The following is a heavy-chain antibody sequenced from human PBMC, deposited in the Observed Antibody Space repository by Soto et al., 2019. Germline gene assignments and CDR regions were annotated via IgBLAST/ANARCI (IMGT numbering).Heavy chain of an antibody. V-gene: IGHV4-39*01. CDR1: GGSISSSSYY. J-gene: IGHJ4*02. CDR2: IYYSGST. D-gene: IGHD3-3*01. CDR3: ARGRDPYYDFLFYFDY. Sequence: QLQLQESGPGLVKPSETLSLTCTVSGGSISSSSYYWGWIRQPPGKGLEWIGSIYYSGSTYYNPSLKSRVTVYVDTSKNQFSLNLSSVTAADTAVYYCARGRDPYYDFLFYFDYWGQGTLVTVSS.